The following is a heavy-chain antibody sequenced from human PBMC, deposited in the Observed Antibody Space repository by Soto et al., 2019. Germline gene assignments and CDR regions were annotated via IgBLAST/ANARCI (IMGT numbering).Heavy chain of an antibody. V-gene: IGHV1-8*01. CDR1: GYTFTSYD. D-gene: IGHD6-19*01. Sequence: QVQLVQSGAEVKKPGASVKVSCKASGYTFTSYDINWVRQATGQGLEWMGWMNPNSGNIGYAQKFQGRVTMTRNTSISTAYMELSSLRSEDTAVYYCARVKKRRAVAGAYNWFDPWGQGTLVTVSS. CDR3: ARVKKRRAVAGAYNWFDP. CDR2: MNPNSGNI. J-gene: IGHJ5*02.